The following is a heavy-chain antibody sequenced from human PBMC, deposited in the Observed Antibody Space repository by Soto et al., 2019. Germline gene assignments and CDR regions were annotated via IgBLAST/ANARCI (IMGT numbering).Heavy chain of an antibody. CDR2: ISHDGGT. Sequence: QVQLQQWGAGLLRPSETLSLTCAFYGGSFDDFYWCWVRQSPGKGLVWVGEISHDGGTNYSPSLASRVSISVDTSKNQFSLHLRSVTAADTGLYYCARGQLVWYGDLTPYHRDMDVWGQGTTVTVSS. CDR3: ARGQLVWYGDLTPYHRDMDV. CDR1: GGSFDDFY. J-gene: IGHJ6*02. V-gene: IGHV4-34*02. D-gene: IGHD3-10*01.